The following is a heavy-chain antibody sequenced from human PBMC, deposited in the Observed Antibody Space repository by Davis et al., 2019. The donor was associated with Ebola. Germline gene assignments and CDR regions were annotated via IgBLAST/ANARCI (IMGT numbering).Heavy chain of an antibody. J-gene: IGHJ5*02. D-gene: IGHD1-7*01. V-gene: IGHV1-69*13. CDR3: ARRSLSSVNWNYVIFDP. CDR2: IIPIFGTA. CDR1: GGTFSSYA. Sequence: SVKVSCKASGGTFSSYAISWVRQAPGQGLEWMGGIIPIFGTANYAQKFQGRVTITADESTSTAYMELSSLRSEDTAVYYCARRSLSSVNWNYVIFDPWGQGTLVTVSS.